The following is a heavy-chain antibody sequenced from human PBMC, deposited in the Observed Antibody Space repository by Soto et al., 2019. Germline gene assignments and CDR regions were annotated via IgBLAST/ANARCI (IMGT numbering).Heavy chain of an antibody. CDR2: IKSKTDGGTT. CDR3: TTDSSGYYLYYYYGMDV. J-gene: IGHJ6*02. D-gene: IGHD3-22*01. CDR1: GFTFSNAW. V-gene: IGHV3-15*01. Sequence: GSLRLSCAASGFTFSNAWMSWVRQAPGKGLEWVGRIKSKTDGGTTDYAAPVKGRFTISRDDSKNTLYLQMNSLKTEDTAVYYCTTDSSGYYLYYYYGMDVWGQGTTVTVSS.